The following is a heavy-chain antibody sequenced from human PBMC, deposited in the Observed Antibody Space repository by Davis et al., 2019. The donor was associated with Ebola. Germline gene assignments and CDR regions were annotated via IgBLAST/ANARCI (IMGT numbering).Heavy chain of an antibody. CDR2: ISSGSSYI. V-gene: IGHV3-11*06. CDR3: ARGSDSGSYSPIN. Sequence: GESLKISCAASGFTFRDYYMYWIRQAPGKGLECIAYISSGSSYIEYADSVKGRFTVSRDNDNNSLFLQMNSLRPEDTAVYYCARGSDSGSYSPINWGQGTLVTVSS. D-gene: IGHD3-10*01. J-gene: IGHJ4*02. CDR1: GFTFRDYY.